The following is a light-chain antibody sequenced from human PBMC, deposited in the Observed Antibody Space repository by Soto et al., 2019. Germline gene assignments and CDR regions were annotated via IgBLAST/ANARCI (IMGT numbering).Light chain of an antibody. CDR1: QSVSSK. J-gene: IGKJ1*01. Sequence: EIVMTQSPATLSVFPGERATLSCRASQSVSSKLAWYQQKPGQAPRLLIYGASTRATGIPARFSGSGSGTEFTLTISSLQSEDFAVYYCQHYNNWPAWTFGQGTKVDIK. CDR3: QHYNNWPAWT. V-gene: IGKV3-15*01. CDR2: GAS.